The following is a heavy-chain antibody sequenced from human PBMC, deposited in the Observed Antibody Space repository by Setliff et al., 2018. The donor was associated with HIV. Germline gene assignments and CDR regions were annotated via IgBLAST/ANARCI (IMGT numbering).Heavy chain of an antibody. CDR3: EREACSGGTCHDHGY. D-gene: IGHD2-15*01. CDR2: VSRNSVKI. CDR1: GFNIEEYA. J-gene: IGHJ4*01. Sequence: GGSLRLSCVASGFNIEEYAMAWVRQVPGKGLECVSSVSRNSVKIDYADFVNGRFTISRDNARNTVYLQMNSLTTEDTAVYYCEREACSGGTCHDHGYWGQETLVTASS. V-gene: IGHV3-9*01.